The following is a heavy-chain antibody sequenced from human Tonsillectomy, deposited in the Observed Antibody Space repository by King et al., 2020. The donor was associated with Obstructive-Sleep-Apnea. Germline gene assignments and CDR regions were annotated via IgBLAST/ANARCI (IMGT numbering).Heavy chain of an antibody. D-gene: IGHD3-22*01. J-gene: IGHJ4*02. V-gene: IGHV4-30-4*01. Sequence: QLQESGPGLVKPSQTLSLTCTVSGGSISSGDYYWSWIRQPPGKGLEWIGYIYYGGSTSYNPSLKSRLTISADTSKNQFSLKLSSVTAADTAVYYCARSDYFDTSGYLVWGQGTLVTVSS. CDR3: ARSDYFDTSGYLV. CDR2: IYYGGST. CDR1: GGSISSGDYY.